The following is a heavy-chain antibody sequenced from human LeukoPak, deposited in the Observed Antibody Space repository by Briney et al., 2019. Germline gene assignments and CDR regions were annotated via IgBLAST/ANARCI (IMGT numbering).Heavy chain of an antibody. D-gene: IGHD6-13*01. CDR2: ISYDGSNK. V-gene: IGHV3-30*18. J-gene: IGHJ4*02. Sequence: GRSPRLSCAASGFTFSSYGMHWVRQAPGKGLEWVAVISYDGSNKYYADSVKGRFTISRDNSKNTLYLQMNSLRAEDTAVYYCAKEVAAAYFDYWGQGTLVTVSS. CDR1: GFTFSSYG. CDR3: AKEVAAAYFDY.